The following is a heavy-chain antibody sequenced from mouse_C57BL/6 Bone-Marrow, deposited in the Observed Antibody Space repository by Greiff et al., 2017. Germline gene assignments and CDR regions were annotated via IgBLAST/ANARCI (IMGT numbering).Heavy chain of an antibody. J-gene: IGHJ2*01. CDR1: GFTFSDYG. Sequence: EVKLMESGGSLVKPGGSLKLSCAASGFTFSDYGMHWVRQAPEKGLEWVAYISSGSSTIYYADTVKGRFTISRDNAKNTLFLQMTSLRSEDTAMYYCARPRFDYWGQGTTLTVSS. V-gene: IGHV5-17*01. CDR2: ISSGSSTI. CDR3: ARPRFDY.